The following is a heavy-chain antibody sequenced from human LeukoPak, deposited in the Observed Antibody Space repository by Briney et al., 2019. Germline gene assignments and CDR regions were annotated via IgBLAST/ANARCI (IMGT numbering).Heavy chain of an antibody. D-gene: IGHD3-10*01. J-gene: IGHJ6*02. CDR1: GYTLTELS. CDR2: FDPEDGET. Sequence: ASVKVSCKVSGYTLTELSMHWVRQAPGKGLEWMGGFDPEDGETIYAQKFQGRVTMTEDTSTDTAYMELSSLRSEDTAVYYCARDLITMVRVSPYVYGMDVWGQGTTVTVSS. V-gene: IGHV1-24*01. CDR3: ARDLITMVRVSPYVYGMDV.